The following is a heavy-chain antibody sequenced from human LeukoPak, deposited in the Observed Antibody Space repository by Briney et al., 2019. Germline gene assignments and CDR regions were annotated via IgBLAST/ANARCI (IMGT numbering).Heavy chain of an antibody. J-gene: IGHJ4*02. Sequence: SETLSLTCTVSDGSISSYYWSWIRQPAGKGLEWIGRIYTSGSTNYNPSLKSRVTMSVDTSKNQFSLKLSSVTAADTAVYYCARGAFVAAAGRGGFDYWGQGTLVTVSS. D-gene: IGHD6-13*01. CDR1: DGSISSYY. CDR2: IYTSGST. CDR3: ARGAFVAAAGRGGFDY. V-gene: IGHV4-4*07.